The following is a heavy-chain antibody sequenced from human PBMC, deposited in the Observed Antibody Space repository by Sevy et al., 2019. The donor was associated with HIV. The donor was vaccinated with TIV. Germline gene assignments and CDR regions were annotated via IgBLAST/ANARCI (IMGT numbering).Heavy chain of an antibody. D-gene: IGHD5-12*01. CDR1: GFTFTSSA. Sequence: ASVKVSCKASGFTFTSSAMQWVRQARGQRLEWIGMMVVGSGNTNYAQKFQERVTITRDMSTSTAYMELRGLRSEDTAMYYCAAEFSRGSIDYWGQGTLVTVSS. V-gene: IGHV1-58*02. J-gene: IGHJ4*02. CDR2: MVVGSGNT. CDR3: AAEFSRGSIDY.